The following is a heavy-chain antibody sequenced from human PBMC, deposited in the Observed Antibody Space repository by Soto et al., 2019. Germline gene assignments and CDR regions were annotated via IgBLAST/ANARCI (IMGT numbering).Heavy chain of an antibody. Sequence: SETLSLTCAVYGGSFSGYYWSWIRQPPGKGLEWIGEINHSGSTNYNPSLKSRVTISVDTSKNQFSLKLSSVTAADTAVYYCARAAGYIVVVVPAPGVGDYYGMDVWGQGTKVTVSS. CDR1: GGSFSGYY. CDR2: INHSGST. J-gene: IGHJ6*02. V-gene: IGHV4-34*01. CDR3: ARAAGYIVVVVPAPGVGDYYGMDV. D-gene: IGHD2-15*01.